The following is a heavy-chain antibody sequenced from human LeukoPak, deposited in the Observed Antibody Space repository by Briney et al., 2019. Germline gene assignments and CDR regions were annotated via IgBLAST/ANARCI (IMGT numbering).Heavy chain of an antibody. Sequence: SETLSLTYTVSGGSISSYYWSWIRQPPGKGLEWIGYIYYSGSTNYNPSLKSRVTISVDTSKNQFSLKLSSVTAADTAVYYCARGGQQLAFDYWGQGTLVTVSS. CDR2: IYYSGST. D-gene: IGHD6-13*01. CDR1: GGSISSYY. J-gene: IGHJ4*02. CDR3: ARGGQQLAFDY. V-gene: IGHV4-59*01.